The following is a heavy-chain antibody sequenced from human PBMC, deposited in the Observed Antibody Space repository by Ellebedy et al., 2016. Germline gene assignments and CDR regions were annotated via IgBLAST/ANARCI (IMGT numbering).Heavy chain of an antibody. CDR3: ARGGITLIAVFAY. D-gene: IGHD3-22*01. CDR1: GGSLSDYY. Sequence: SETLSLXCAVYGGSLSDYYWGWIRQLPGRGLEWIGSIHHIGNTYYKSSLKSRVTISVDTSKNQFSLRLSSETAADTAVYYCARGGITLIAVFAYWGQGTLVTVSS. J-gene: IGHJ4*02. CDR2: IHHIGNT. V-gene: IGHV4-38-2*01.